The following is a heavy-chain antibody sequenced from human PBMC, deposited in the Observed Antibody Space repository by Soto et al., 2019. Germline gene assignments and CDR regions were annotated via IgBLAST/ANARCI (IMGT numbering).Heavy chain of an antibody. J-gene: IGHJ4*02. D-gene: IGHD3-3*01. CDR1: GGSIRSSGYY. CDR2: IYYSGST. CDR3: ARTIFGVVMTLDS. Sequence: SETLSLTCTVSGGSIRSSGYYWSWIRQQTGKGLEWIGYIYYSGSTSSPPSLTSRVTISVDTSKNQFSLNLSSVTAADTAVYFFARTIFGVVMTLDSWGQGTLVTVSS. V-gene: IGHV4-31*03.